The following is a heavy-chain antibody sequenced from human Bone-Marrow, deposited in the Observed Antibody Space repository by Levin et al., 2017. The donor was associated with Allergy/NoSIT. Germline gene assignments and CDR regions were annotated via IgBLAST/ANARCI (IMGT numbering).Heavy chain of an antibody. J-gene: IGHJ3*02. D-gene: IGHD2-15*01. CDR2: IVVGSGNT. CDR3: AAGVIAATYAFDI. Sequence: KISCKASGFTFTSSAVQWVRQARGQRLEWIGWIVVGSGNTNYAQKFQERVTITRDMSTSTAYMELSSLRSEDTAVYYCAAGVIAATYAFDIWGQGTMVTVSS. V-gene: IGHV1-58*01. CDR1: GFTFTSSA.